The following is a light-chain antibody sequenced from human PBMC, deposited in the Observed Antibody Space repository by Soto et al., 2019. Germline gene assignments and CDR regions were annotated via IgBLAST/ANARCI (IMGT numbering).Light chain of an antibody. V-gene: IGLV2-18*02. CDR1: SSDVGSYNR. CDR3: SSYTSTNTYV. CDR2: EVN. J-gene: IGLJ1*01. Sequence: QSALTHPPSVSGSPGQSVAISCTGTSSDVGSYNRVAWYQQPPGTAPKLIISEVNNRPSGVPDRFSGSKSGNTASLTISGLQAEDEADYYCSSYTSTNTYVFGTGTKVTVL.